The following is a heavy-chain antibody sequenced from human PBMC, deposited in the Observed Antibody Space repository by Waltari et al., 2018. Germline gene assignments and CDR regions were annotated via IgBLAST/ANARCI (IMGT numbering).Heavy chain of an antibody. CDR3: AKGHSGSYGLKD. D-gene: IGHD1-26*01. J-gene: IGHJ4*02. Sequence: EVQLVESGGGLVQPGRSLRLSCAVSGFNFDDYAMHWVRQAPGKGLGWVSGISWNSDNIGYADSVNGRFTISRDNAKNSLYLQMNSLRPEDTALYYCAKGHSGSYGLKDWGQGTLVTVSS. CDR2: ISWNSDNI. V-gene: IGHV3-9*01. CDR1: GFNFDDYA.